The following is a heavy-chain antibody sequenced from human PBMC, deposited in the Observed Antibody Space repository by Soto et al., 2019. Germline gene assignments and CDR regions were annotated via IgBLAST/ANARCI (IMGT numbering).Heavy chain of an antibody. J-gene: IGHJ5*02. V-gene: IGHV4-39*01. CDR3: ARRRLRWFDP. Sequence: PSGNLSPPPPLSGGSISSSSFYWGGIRQPPGKGLEWIGSIYYSGSTYYNPSLKSRVTISVDTSKNQSSLKLSSVTAADTAVYYCARRRLRWFDPWGQGTLVTVSS. CDR1: GGSISSSSFY. D-gene: IGHD3-16*01. CDR2: IYYSGST.